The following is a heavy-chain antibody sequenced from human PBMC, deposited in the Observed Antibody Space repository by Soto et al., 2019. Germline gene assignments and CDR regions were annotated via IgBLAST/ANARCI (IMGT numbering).Heavy chain of an antibody. CDR1: GGSVSSGTYY. J-gene: IGHJ4*02. CDR3: AREWSYFDY. V-gene: IGHV4-61*01. Sequence: SETLSLTCTVSGGSVSSGTYYWSWIRQPPGKGLEWIGYISYSGSTDYNPSLKSRVTISVDTSKNQFSLKLSSVTAADTAVYYCAREWSYFDYWGQGTLVTVSS. D-gene: IGHD2-8*01. CDR2: ISYSGST.